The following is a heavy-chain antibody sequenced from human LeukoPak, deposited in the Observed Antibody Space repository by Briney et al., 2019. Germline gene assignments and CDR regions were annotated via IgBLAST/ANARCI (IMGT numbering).Heavy chain of an antibody. J-gene: IGHJ4*02. V-gene: IGHV3-30*18. CDR2: ISYDGSNK. D-gene: IGHD2-2*01. CDR1: GFTFSSYG. CDR3: AKWVDQLLGFFDY. Sequence: PGGSLRLSCAASGFTFSSYGMHRVRQAPGKGLEWVAVISYDGSNKYYADSVKGRFTISRDNSKNTLYLQMNSLRAEDTAVYYCAKWVDQLLGFFDYWGQGTLVTVSS.